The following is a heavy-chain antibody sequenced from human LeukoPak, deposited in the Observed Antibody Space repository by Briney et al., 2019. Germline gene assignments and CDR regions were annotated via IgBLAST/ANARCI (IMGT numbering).Heavy chain of an antibody. CDR3: IAGFGHYYFDY. J-gene: IGHJ4*02. Sequence: SETLSLTCTVSGGSISSGDYYWSWIRQPPGKGLEWIGYIYYSGSTYYNPSLKSRVTISVDTSENQFSLKLSSVTAADTAVYYCIAGFGHYYFDYWGQGTLVTVSS. CDR2: IYYSGST. D-gene: IGHD3-10*01. V-gene: IGHV4-30-4*01. CDR1: GGSISSGDYY.